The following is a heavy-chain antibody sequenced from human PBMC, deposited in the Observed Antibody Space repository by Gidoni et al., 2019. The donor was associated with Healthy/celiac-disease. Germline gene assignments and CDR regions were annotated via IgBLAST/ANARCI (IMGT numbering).Heavy chain of an antibody. D-gene: IGHD4-17*01. J-gene: IGHJ4*02. CDR3: ARAVSPTDYGDNDY. V-gene: IGHV1-46*01. Sequence: QVQLVQSGAEVKTPGASVKVSCKASVYTFTSSYMHWVRQAPGKGLEWMGIINPSGGSTSYAQKFQGRVTMTRDTSTSTVYMELSSMRSEDTAVYYCARAVSPTDYGDNDYWGQGTLVTVSS. CDR2: INPSGGST. CDR1: VYTFTSSY.